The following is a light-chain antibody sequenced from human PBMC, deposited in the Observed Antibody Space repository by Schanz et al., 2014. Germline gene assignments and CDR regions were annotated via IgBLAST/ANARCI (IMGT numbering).Light chain of an antibody. V-gene: IGKV3-20*01. J-gene: IGKJ1*01. CDR3: QHYGSSST. Sequence: EVVLTQSPGTLSLSPGERATLSCRASQSVRSSSLVWYQQKPGQAPRLLIYGASTRATGIPDRFSGSGSGADFTLTISSLEPEDFAVYYCQHYGSSSTFGQGTKVEIK. CDR2: GAS. CDR1: QSVRSSS.